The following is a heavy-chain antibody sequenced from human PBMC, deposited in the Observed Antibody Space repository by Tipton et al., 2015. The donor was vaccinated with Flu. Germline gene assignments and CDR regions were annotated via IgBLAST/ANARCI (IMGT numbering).Heavy chain of an antibody. D-gene: IGHD3-3*01. CDR3: ARGYYDFWSGLPGYFQH. Sequence: TLSLTCTVSGGSVSSGSYYWSWIRQPPGKGLEWIGYIYYSGSTNYNPSLKSRVTISVDTSKNQFSLKLSSVTAADTAVYYCARGYYDFWSGLPGYFQHWGQGTLVTVS. CDR2: IYYSGST. J-gene: IGHJ1*01. CDR1: GGSVSSGSYY. V-gene: IGHV4-61*01.